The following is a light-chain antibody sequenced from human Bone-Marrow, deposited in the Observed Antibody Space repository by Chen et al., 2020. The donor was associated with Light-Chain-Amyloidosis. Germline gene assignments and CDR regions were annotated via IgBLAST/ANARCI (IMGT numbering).Light chain of an antibody. CDR3: QVWDRSSDRPV. CDR2: DDS. CDR1: NIGSTS. J-gene: IGLJ3*02. V-gene: IGLV3-21*02. Sequence: SYVLTQPYSVSVAPGQTATIACGGNNIGSTSVHWYQQMPGQAPLLVVYDDSDRPSGIPERLSGSNSGNTATLTISRVEAGDEADYYCQVWDRSSDRPVFGGGTKLTVL.